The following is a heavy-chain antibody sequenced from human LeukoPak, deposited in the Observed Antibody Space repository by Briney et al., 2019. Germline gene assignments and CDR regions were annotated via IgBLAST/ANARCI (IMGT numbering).Heavy chain of an antibody. CDR2: IRGKAYGGTT. D-gene: IGHD7-27*01. Sequence: PGRSLRLSCTASGFIFDDYVMSWVRQAPGKGLGLVGIIRGKAYGGTTEYAASVKGRFIISRDDSKSIAYLQMNSLKTEDTAVYYCTRIERMAGRGTGGDLDHWGQGILVTVSS. V-gene: IGHV3-49*04. CDR1: GFIFDDYV. J-gene: IGHJ4*02. CDR3: TRIERMAGRGTGGDLDH.